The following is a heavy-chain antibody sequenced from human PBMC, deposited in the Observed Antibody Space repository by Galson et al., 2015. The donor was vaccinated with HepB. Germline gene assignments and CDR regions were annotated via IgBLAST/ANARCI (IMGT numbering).Heavy chain of an antibody. CDR2: IIPIFTTP. CDR3: ATNYGDQAH. Sequence: SVKVSCKASGGTFSNSAISWVRQAPGQGLEWMGGIIPIFTTPNYAQIFQGRITITADKSTATAYMELNSLRSEDTAVYYCATNYGDQAHWGQGTLVTVSS. CDR1: GGTFSNSA. D-gene: IGHD4-17*01. J-gene: IGHJ4*02. V-gene: IGHV1-69*06.